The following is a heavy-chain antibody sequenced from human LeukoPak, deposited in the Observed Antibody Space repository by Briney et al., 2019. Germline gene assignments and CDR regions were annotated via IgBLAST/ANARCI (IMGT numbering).Heavy chain of an antibody. CDR1: GFTFSNAW. Sequence: GGSLRLSCAASGFTFSNAWMSWVRQAPGKGLEWVGRIKSKTDGGTTDYAAPVKGRFTISRDDSKNTLYLQMNSLKTEDTAVYYCTTTSYNWNGRLDYWGQGTLVTVSS. V-gene: IGHV3-15*01. CDR3: TTTSYNWNGRLDY. CDR2: IKSKTDGGTT. D-gene: IGHD1-1*01. J-gene: IGHJ4*02.